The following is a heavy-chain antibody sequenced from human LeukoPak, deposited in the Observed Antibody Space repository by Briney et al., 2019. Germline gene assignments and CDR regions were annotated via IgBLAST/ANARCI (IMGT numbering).Heavy chain of an antibody. Sequence: SETLSLTCAVYGGSFSGYYWSWIRQPPGKGLEWIGEINHSGSTNYNPSLKSRVTISVDTSKNQFSLKLSSVTAADTAVYYCARDGSGYLGGVDYWGQGTLVTVSS. CDR2: INHSGST. V-gene: IGHV4-34*01. D-gene: IGHD3-22*01. J-gene: IGHJ4*02. CDR1: GGSFSGYY. CDR3: ARDGSGYLGGVDY.